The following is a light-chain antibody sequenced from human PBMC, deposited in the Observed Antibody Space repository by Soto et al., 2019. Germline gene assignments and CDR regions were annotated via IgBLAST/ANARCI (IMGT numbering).Light chain of an antibody. Sequence: DIQMTQSPSSLSASVGDRVTITCRASQGIGNDLGWYQQKPGKAPKRMIYAASSLQSGVPSRFSGSGSGTEFTRTISSLQPEDFATYYCQQYNSYPLTFGGGTKVEV. J-gene: IGKJ4*01. CDR2: AAS. V-gene: IGKV1-17*01. CDR1: QGIGND. CDR3: QQYNSYPLT.